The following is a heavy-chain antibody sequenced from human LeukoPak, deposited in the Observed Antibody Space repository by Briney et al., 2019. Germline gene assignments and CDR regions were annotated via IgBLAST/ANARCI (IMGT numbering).Heavy chain of an antibody. CDR1: GGSLRGYY. Sequence: SETLSLTCVVYGGSLRGYYWSWIRQPPGKGLEWIGEINHSGSINYNPSLKSRVTMSIDTSKNEFSLKLSSVTAADTAVYYCARYVDWNYGTTRFDYWGQGTLVTVSS. CDR2: INHSGSI. D-gene: IGHD1-7*01. CDR3: ARYVDWNYGTTRFDY. J-gene: IGHJ4*02. V-gene: IGHV4-34*10.